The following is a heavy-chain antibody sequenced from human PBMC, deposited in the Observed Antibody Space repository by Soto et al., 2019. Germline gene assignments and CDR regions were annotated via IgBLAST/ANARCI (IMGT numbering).Heavy chain of an antibody. CDR1: GGSISSGGYY. J-gene: IGHJ4*02. CDR3: ARVRLEMYYGSGLRTYYFDY. Sequence: PSETLSLTCTVSGGSISSGGYYWSWIRQHPGKSLEWIGYIYYSGSTYYNPSLKSRVTISVDTSKNQFSLKLSSVTAADTAVYYCARVRLEMYYGSGLRTYYFDYWGQGTLVTVSS. V-gene: IGHV4-31*03. CDR2: IYYSGST. D-gene: IGHD3-10*01.